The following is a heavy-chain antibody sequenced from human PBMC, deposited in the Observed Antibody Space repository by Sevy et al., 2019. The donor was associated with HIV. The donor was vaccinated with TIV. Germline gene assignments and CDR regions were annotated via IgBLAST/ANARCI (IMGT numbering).Heavy chain of an antibody. J-gene: IGHJ3*02. CDR3: ARSPRYELRGSEFAFDI. Sequence: SETLSLTCTVSGYSISSGYYWGWIRQPPGKGLEWIGSIYHSGSTYYNPSLKSRVTISVDTSKNQFSLKLSSVTAADTAVYYCARSPRYELRGSEFAFDIWGQGTMVTVSS. CDR2: IYHSGST. D-gene: IGHD5-12*01. V-gene: IGHV4-38-2*02. CDR1: GYSISSGYY.